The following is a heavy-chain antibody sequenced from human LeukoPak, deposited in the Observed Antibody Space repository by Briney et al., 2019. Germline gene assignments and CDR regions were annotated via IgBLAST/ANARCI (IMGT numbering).Heavy chain of an antibody. CDR2: IIPIFGTA. D-gene: IGHD5-18*01. V-gene: IGHV1-69*13. Sequence: SVKVSCKASGGTFSSYAISWVRQAPGQGLEWMGGIIPIFGTANYAQRFQGRVTITADESTSTAYMELSSLRSEDTAVYYCARGTDTAMANYYYGMDVGGQGPTVTVS. CDR1: GGTFSSYA. J-gene: IGHJ6*02. CDR3: ARGTDTAMANYYYGMDV.